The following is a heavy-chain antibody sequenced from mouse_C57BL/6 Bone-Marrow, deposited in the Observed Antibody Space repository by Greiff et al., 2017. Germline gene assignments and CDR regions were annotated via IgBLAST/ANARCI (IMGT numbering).Heavy chain of an antibody. Sequence: QVQLQQSGPELVKPGASVKLSCKASGYTFTSYDINWVKQRPGQGLEWIGWIYPRDGSPKYNEKFKGKATLTVDTSSSTAYMELHSLTSEDSAVYFCARGVVAPFAYWGQGTLVTVSA. CDR2: IYPRDGSP. CDR1: GYTFTSYD. D-gene: IGHD1-1*01. J-gene: IGHJ3*01. CDR3: ARGVVAPFAY. V-gene: IGHV1-85*01.